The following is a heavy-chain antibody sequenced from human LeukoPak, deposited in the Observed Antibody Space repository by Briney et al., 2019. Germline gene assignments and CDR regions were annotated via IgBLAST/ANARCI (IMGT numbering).Heavy chain of an antibody. CDR3: ARPLYYGSGSYYIPD. Sequence: GESLKISCKGFGYSFSNYWIGWVRQMPGKGLEWMAIIYPGDSDTRYSSSFQGQVTISADKSISTAYLQWSSLRASDTAMYYCARPLYYGSGSYYIPDWGQGTLVTVSS. J-gene: IGHJ4*02. CDR1: GYSFSNYW. D-gene: IGHD3-10*01. V-gene: IGHV5-51*01. CDR2: IYPGDSDT.